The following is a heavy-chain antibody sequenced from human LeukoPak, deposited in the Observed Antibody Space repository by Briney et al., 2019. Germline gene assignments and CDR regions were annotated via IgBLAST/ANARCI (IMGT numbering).Heavy chain of an antibody. J-gene: IGHJ5*02. D-gene: IGHD6-25*01. CDR1: GGSISDSNYY. Sequence: SETLSLTCSVSGGSISDSNYYWGWIRQPPGRGLEWIANIYYSGSAYYSPSLKSRVTVSIDTSKNQFSLKLNSVTAADTAVYYCARQSTIAAARIDPWGQGTLVTVSS. CDR3: ARQSTIAAARIDP. V-gene: IGHV4-39*01. CDR2: IYYSGSA.